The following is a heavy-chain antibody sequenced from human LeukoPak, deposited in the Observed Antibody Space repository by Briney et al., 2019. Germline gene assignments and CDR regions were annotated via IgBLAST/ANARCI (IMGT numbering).Heavy chain of an antibody. Sequence: GGSLRLSCAASGFTFSSYGMHCVRQAPGKGLEWVAVIWYDGSNKYYADSVKGRFTISRDNSKNTLYLQMNSLRAEDTAVYYCARSGISGSYYAYWGQGTLVTVSS. V-gene: IGHV3-33*01. J-gene: IGHJ4*02. CDR2: IWYDGSNK. D-gene: IGHD1-26*01. CDR3: ARSGISGSYYAY. CDR1: GFTFSSYG.